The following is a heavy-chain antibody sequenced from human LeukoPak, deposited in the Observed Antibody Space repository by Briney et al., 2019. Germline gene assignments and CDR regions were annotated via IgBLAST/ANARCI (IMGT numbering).Heavy chain of an antibody. V-gene: IGHV4-34*01. CDR2: INRSGST. Sequence: SETLSLTCAVYGGSFSGYYWSWIRQPPGKGLEWIGEINRSGSTNYNPSLKSRVTISVDTSKNQFSLKLSSVTAADTAVYYCAREGAAHYYMDVWGKGTTVTVSS. J-gene: IGHJ6*03. CDR1: GGSFSGYY. CDR3: AREGAAHYYMDV. D-gene: IGHD6-6*01.